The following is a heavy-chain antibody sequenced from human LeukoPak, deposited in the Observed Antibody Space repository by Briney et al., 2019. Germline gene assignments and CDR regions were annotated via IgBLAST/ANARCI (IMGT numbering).Heavy chain of an antibody. CDR3: ARGYGGDYFDY. CDR2: ISGSGGST. V-gene: IGHV3-23*01. D-gene: IGHD5-12*01. J-gene: IGHJ4*02. CDR1: GFTFSSYA. Sequence: GGSLRLSCAASGFTFSSYAMSWVRQAPGKRLEWVSAISGSGGSTYYADSVKGRFTISRDNYKNTLYMQMNSLRAEDTAVYYCARGYGGDYFDYWGQGTLVTVSS.